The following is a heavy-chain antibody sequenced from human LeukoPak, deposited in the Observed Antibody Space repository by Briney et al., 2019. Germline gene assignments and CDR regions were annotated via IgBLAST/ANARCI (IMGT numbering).Heavy chain of an antibody. CDR3: ASGYWYFDL. Sequence: PGGSLRLSCAASGFTFSSHSMNWVRQAPGRGLGWVSSISATTSYIYYADSVKGRFTISRDNAKNSLSLQMNSLRAEDTAVYYCASGYWYFDLWGRGTLVTVSS. CDR2: ISATTSYI. J-gene: IGHJ2*01. V-gene: IGHV3-21*01. CDR1: GFTFSSHS.